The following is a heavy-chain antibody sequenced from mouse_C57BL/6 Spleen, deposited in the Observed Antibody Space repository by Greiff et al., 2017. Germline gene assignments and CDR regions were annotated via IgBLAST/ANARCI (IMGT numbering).Heavy chain of an antibody. J-gene: IGHJ2*02. D-gene: IGHD2-14*01. CDR1: GFTFTSYW. CDR3: AIGSYNADAADY. CDR2: INPSSGYT. Sequence: QVQLLPSGAELAKPGASVTLSCTASGFTFTSYWMHWVKQKPVKGLEWIGYINPSSGYTQYNQKFPDKATLTADTSYNTAYMQLRSLTSEDSAVYYCAIGSYNADAADYWGQGTSRTVSS. V-gene: IGHV1-7*01.